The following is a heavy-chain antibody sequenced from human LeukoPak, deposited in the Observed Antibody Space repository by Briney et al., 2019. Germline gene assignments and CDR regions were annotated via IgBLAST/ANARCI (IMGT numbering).Heavy chain of an antibody. CDR3: ARETSFRYYDFWSGWDY. CDR2: TFYRSKWYN. V-gene: IGHV6-1*01. Sequence: SQTLSLTCAISGDSVSSNSAAWNWISQSPSRGLEWLGRTFYRSKWYNDYAVSVKSRITINPDTSKNQFSLQLNSVTPEDTAVYYCARETSFRYYDFWSGWDYWGQGTLVTVSS. D-gene: IGHD3-3*01. J-gene: IGHJ4*02. CDR1: GDSVSSNSAA.